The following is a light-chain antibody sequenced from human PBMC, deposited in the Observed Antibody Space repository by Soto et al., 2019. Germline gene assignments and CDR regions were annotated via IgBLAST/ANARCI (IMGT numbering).Light chain of an antibody. CDR2: DAS. V-gene: IGKV3-11*01. J-gene: IGKJ1*01. CDR3: QQRSNWPRT. Sequence: EIVLTQSPATLSLSPGERATLSCRASQSVSSYLAWYQQKPGQAPRLLIYDASNRATGIPARFSGSGSGTDFTLPISSLEPEDFAVYYCQQRSNWPRTCGQGTKVEIK. CDR1: QSVSSY.